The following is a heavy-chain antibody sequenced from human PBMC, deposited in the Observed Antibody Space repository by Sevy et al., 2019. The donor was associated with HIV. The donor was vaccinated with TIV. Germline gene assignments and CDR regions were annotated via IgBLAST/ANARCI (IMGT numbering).Heavy chain of an antibody. Sequence: GGSLRLTCTASGFTFGDYAMNWLRQAPGKGLEWVGFIRRNTFGATTEYAESVKGRFTISRDDSKSIAYLQMNSLKTEDTAVYFCARVRGTISPYYYFGIDVWVQGTTVTVSS. V-gene: IGHV3-49*03. CDR2: IRRNTFGATT. CDR3: ARVRGTISPYYYFGIDV. CDR1: GFTFGDYA. J-gene: IGHJ6*02. D-gene: IGHD3-10*01.